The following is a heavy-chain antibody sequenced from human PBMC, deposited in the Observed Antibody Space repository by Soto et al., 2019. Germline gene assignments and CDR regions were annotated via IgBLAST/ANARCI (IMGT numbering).Heavy chain of an antibody. CDR2: SGST. CDR3: ARVTYRSSWFPFDV. CDR1: GASVRGGDNY. J-gene: IGHJ4*02. D-gene: IGHD6-13*01. Sequence: SETLSLTCSVSGASVRGGDNYWSWIRQSPGKGLEWIGHSGSTNYNPSLESRASISVDASKNQFLLNLNSVIAADTAVYYCARVTYRSSWFPFDVWGRATLVTVXS. V-gene: IGHV4-30-4*01.